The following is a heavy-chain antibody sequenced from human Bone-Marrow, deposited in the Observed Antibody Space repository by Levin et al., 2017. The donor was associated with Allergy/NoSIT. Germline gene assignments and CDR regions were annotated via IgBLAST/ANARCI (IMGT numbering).Heavy chain of an antibody. D-gene: IGHD2-21*02. V-gene: IGHV1-46*01. J-gene: IGHJ4*02. CDR2: INPSGGST. CDR1: GYTFTSYY. CDR3: ARGGVVVTAHYFDY. Sequence: PGESLKISCKASGYTFTSYYIHWVRQAPGQGLEWMGIINPSGGSTSYAQKFQGRATMTRDTSTSTVYMELSSLRSEDTAVYYCARGGVVVTAHYFDYWGQGTLVTVSS.